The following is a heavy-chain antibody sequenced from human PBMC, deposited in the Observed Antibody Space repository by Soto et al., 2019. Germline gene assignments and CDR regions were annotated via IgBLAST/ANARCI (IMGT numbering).Heavy chain of an antibody. CDR3: XXXXXXGPGGGACDV. CDR1: GFTLSTYG. D-gene: IGHD3-10*01. Sequence: QVQLVESGGGVVQPGRSLRLSCAASGFTLSTYGMHWXXXXXGKGLEWVAVIFSDGRNKYYADSVKGRFTISRETSKXXXXXXXXXXXXXXXXXXXXXXXXXXGPGGGACDVWGQGTMVTVSS. CDR2: IFSDGRNK. J-gene: IGHJ3*01. V-gene: IGHV3-33*01.